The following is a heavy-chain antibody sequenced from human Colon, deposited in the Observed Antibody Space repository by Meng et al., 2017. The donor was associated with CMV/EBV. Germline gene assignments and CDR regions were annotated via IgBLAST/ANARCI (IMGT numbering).Heavy chain of an antibody. CDR3: ARGGQLVRTGLVPDY. CDR1: GGPFKSNA. D-gene: IGHD6-13*01. J-gene: IGHJ4*02. Sequence: SVKVSCKTSGGPFKSNAISWVRQAPGQGLEWMGGLIPMFGTPKYAQKFQGRVTITADESTSTTYMELSSLRSEDTAVYYCARGGQLVRTGLVPDYWGQGTLVTVSS. CDR2: LIPMFGTP. V-gene: IGHV1-69*13.